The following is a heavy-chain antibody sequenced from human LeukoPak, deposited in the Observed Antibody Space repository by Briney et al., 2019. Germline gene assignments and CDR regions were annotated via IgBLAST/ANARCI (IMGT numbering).Heavy chain of an antibody. V-gene: IGHV3-73*01. CDR3: TTRRPDAFDI. CDR2: IKSKANSYAT. CDR1: GFTFSAFD. J-gene: IGHJ3*02. Sequence: TGGSLRLSCAASGFTFSAFDWHWVRQAPGKGLEWVGRIKSKANSYATAYAASVKGRFTISRDDSKNTAYLQMNSLKAEDTAVYYCTTRRPDAFDIWGQGTMVTVSS.